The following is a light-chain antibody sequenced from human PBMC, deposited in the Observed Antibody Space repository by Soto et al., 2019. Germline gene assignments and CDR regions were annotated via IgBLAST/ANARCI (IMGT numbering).Light chain of an antibody. CDR2: KAS. CDR1: QTISSW. CDR3: QQYNSYSRT. V-gene: IGKV1-5*03. J-gene: IGKJ1*01. Sequence: DIQMTQSPATLSGSVGDRVTITCRASQTISSWLAWYQQKPGKAPKLLIYKASTLKSGVPPRFSGGGSGTHFTHTISSLQPEDFATYYCQQYNSYSRTFGQGTKVDIK.